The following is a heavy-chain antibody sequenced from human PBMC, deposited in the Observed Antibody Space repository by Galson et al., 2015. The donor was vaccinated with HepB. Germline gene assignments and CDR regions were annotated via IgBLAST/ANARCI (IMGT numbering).Heavy chain of an antibody. Sequence: PALVKPTQPLTLTCTFSGLSLSTSGVGVGWIRQPPGKALEWLALIFWDDDKRYSPSLKSRLTITKDTSKNQVVLTVTNMDPVDTATYDCAHSGSDSGSRGWFDPWGQGTLVTVSS. CDR3: AHSGSDSGSRGWFDP. V-gene: IGHV2-5*02. CDR1: GLSLSTSGVG. J-gene: IGHJ5*02. CDR2: IFWDDDK. D-gene: IGHD3-10*01.